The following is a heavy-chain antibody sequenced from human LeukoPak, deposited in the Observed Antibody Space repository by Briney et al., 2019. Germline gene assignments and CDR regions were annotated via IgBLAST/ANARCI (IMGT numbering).Heavy chain of an antibody. D-gene: IGHD3-22*01. J-gene: IGHJ4*02. CDR2: IYYSGST. Sequence: SETLSLTCTVSGVSISSGGYYWSWIRQPPGKGLEWIGYIYYSGSTNYNPSLKSRVTISVDTSKNQFSLKLSSVTAADTAVYYCARGRKYYYDSSGYYELDYWGQGTLVTVSS. V-gene: IGHV4-61*08. CDR1: GVSISSGGYY. CDR3: ARGRKYYYDSSGYYELDY.